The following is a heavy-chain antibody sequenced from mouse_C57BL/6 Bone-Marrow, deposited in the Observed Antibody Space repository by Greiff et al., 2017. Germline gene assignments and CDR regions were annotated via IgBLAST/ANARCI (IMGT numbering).Heavy chain of an antibody. CDR1: GFTFSDYG. CDR3: ARPANLAMDY. V-gene: IGHV5-17*01. Sequence: EVQRVESGGGLVNPGGSLKLSCAASGFTFSDYGMHWVRQAPEKGLEWVAYISSGSSTIYYADTVKGRFTISRDNAKNTLFLQMTSLRSEDTAMYYCARPANLAMDYWGQGTSVTVSS. CDR2: ISSGSSTI. D-gene: IGHD1-2*01. J-gene: IGHJ4*01.